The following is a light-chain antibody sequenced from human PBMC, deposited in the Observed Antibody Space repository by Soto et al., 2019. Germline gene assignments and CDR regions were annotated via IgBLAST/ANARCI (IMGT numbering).Light chain of an antibody. Sequence: QSVLTQPPSVSGTPGQRVTISCSGSSSNIGSHLVNWYQQVPGTAPRLLIYTNNQRPSGVPDRFSDSKSGTSASLAISGLQSEDEANYYCATWDASLQSWVFGGGTKVTVL. CDR1: SSNIGSHL. J-gene: IGLJ3*02. V-gene: IGLV1-44*01. CDR3: ATWDASLQSWV. CDR2: TNN.